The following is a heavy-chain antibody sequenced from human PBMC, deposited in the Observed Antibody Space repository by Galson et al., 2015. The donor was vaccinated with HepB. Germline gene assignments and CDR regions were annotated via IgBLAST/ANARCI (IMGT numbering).Heavy chain of an antibody. Sequence: SVKVSCKASGGTFSDYGISWVRQAPGQGLEWMGSIIPIFGTTDYAQKFQGRVTITADESTNTAYMDLRSLRSEDTAVYYCARAYYGSGSYSYWGNYYHYMDVWGKGTTITVSS. D-gene: IGHD3-10*01. CDR1: GGTFSDYG. J-gene: IGHJ6*03. V-gene: IGHV1-69*13. CDR2: IIPIFGTT. CDR3: ARAYYGSGSYSYWGNYYHYMDV.